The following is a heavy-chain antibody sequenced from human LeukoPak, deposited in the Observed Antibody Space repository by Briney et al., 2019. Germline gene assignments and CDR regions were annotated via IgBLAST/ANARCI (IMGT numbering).Heavy chain of an antibody. J-gene: IGHJ4*02. CDR3: ARAQEYDFWSGYYQFFDY. V-gene: IGHV1-2*06. CDR1: GYTFTGCY. CDR2: INPNSGGT. D-gene: IGHD3-3*01. Sequence: GASVKVSCKASGYTFTGCYMHWVRQAPGQGLEWMGRINPNSGGTNYAQKFQGRVTMTRDTSISTAYMELSRLRSDDTAVYYCARAQEYDFWSGYYQFFDYWGQGTLVTVSS.